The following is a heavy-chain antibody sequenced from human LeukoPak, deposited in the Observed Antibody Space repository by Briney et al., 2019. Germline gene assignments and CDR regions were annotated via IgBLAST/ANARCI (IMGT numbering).Heavy chain of an antibody. CDR3: ARGVGNGIVGPFDY. J-gene: IGHJ4*02. CDR2: ITGSGGDT. V-gene: IGHV3-21*01. Sequence: GGSLRLSCAASGFTFSSYAMNWARQAPGKGLEWVSTITGSGGDTYYADSVKGRFTISRDNAKNSLYLQMNSLRAEDTAVYYCARGVGNGIVGPFDYWGQGTLVTVSS. CDR1: GFTFSSYA. D-gene: IGHD1-26*01.